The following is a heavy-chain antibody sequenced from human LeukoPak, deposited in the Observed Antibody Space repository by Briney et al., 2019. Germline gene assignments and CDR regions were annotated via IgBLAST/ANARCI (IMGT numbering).Heavy chain of an antibody. V-gene: IGHV3-30*03. CDR1: GFTFSSYG. J-gene: IGHJ6*02. D-gene: IGHD3-10*01. Sequence: GGSLRLSCAASGFTFSSYGMHWVRQAPGKGLEWVAVISYDGSNKYYADSVKGRFTISRDNSKNTLYLQMNSLRAEDTAVYYCARALWSGPVYYGMDVWGQGTTVTVSS. CDR2: ISYDGSNK. CDR3: ARALWSGPVYYGMDV.